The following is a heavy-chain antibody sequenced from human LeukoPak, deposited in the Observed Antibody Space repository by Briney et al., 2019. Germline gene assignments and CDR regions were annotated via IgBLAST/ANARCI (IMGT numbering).Heavy chain of an antibody. D-gene: IGHD1-26*01. Sequence: GGSLRLSCAASGFTFSSYGMSWVRQAPGKGLEWVANIKQDGSEKYYVDSVKGRFTISRDNAKNSLYLQMNSLRAEDTAVYYCARESGYSGSHFDYWGQGTLVTVSS. CDR1: GFTFSSYG. CDR2: IKQDGSEK. V-gene: IGHV3-7*01. J-gene: IGHJ4*02. CDR3: ARESGYSGSHFDY.